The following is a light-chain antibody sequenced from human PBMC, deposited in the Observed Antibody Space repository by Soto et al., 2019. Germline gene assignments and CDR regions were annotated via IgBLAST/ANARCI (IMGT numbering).Light chain of an antibody. Sequence: DIVMTQSPDSLAVSLGERATINCKSSQSVLFSSNNKNYLAWYQHKLGQPPKLLIYWASTRESGVPDRFSGSGSGTDFTLTISSLQPEDFATYYCQQSNSLPLTFGGGTKVEIK. J-gene: IGKJ4*01. CDR3: QQSNSLPLT. CDR1: QSVLFSSNNKNY. CDR2: WAS. V-gene: IGKV4-1*01.